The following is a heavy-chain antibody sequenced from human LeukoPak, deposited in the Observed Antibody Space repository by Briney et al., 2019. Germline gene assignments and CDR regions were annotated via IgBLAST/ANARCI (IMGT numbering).Heavy chain of an antibody. Sequence: PGGSLRLSCAASGFTFSSYWMSWVRQAPGKVLEWVANIKKDGSEKYYVDSVKGRFTISRDNAKTSLYLQMNSLRAEDTAVYYCARSLIFRAFDIWGQGTMVTVSS. CDR1: GFTFSSYW. CDR3: ARSLIFRAFDI. J-gene: IGHJ3*02. D-gene: IGHD3/OR15-3a*01. CDR2: IKKDGSEK. V-gene: IGHV3-7*01.